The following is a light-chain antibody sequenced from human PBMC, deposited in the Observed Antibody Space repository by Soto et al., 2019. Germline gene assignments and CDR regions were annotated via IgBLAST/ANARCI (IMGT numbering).Light chain of an antibody. Sequence: QSVLTQPPSVSGAPGQRVTISCTGSSSNIGAGYDVHWYQQVPGKAPKLLIYGTSNRPSGVPDRFSGSKSGTSASLAITGLQAEDETDYYCQSYDSSLSGWVFGGGTQLTVL. V-gene: IGLV1-40*01. CDR2: GTS. J-gene: IGLJ3*02. CDR3: QSYDSSLSGWV. CDR1: SSNIGAGYD.